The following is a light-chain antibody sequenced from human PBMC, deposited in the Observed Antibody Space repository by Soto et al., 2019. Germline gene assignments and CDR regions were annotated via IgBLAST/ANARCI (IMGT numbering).Light chain of an antibody. CDR2: DAS. V-gene: IGKV3-11*01. CDR1: QSVSSY. CDR3: QLYHNWPPIT. J-gene: IGKJ5*01. Sequence: DIVLTQSPATLSLSPGERATLSCRASQSVSSYLAWYQQKPGQAPRLLIYDASNRATGIPARFTGSGSGTDFTLTISSLQSEDFAVYYCQLYHNWPPITFGQGTRLEIK.